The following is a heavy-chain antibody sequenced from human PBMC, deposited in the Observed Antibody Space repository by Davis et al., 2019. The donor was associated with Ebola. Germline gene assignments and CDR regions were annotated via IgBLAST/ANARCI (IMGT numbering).Heavy chain of an antibody. CDR1: GFTFSSYS. Sequence: PGGSLRLSCAASGFTFSSYSMNWVRQAPGKGLEWVSYISSSSSTIYYADSVKGRFTISRDNAKNSLYLQMNSLRDEDTAVYYCARGGALWRIVGYFDYWGQGTLVTVSS. D-gene: IGHD3-3*01. V-gene: IGHV3-48*02. CDR3: ARGGALWRIVGYFDY. CDR2: ISSSSSTI. J-gene: IGHJ4*02.